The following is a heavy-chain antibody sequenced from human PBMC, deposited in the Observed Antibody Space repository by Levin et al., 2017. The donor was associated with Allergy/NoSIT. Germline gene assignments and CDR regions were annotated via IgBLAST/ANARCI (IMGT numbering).Heavy chain of an antibody. CDR2: ISGSGGST. V-gene: IGHV3-23*01. CDR3: AKGGASGSYVGRTFDY. CDR1: GFTFSSYA. Sequence: GESLKISCAASGFTFSSYAMSWVRQAPGKGLEWVSAISGSGGSTYYADSVKGRFTISRDNSKNTLYLQMNSLRAEDTAVYYCAKGGASGSYVGRTFDYWGQGTLVTVSS. J-gene: IGHJ4*02. D-gene: IGHD1-26*01.